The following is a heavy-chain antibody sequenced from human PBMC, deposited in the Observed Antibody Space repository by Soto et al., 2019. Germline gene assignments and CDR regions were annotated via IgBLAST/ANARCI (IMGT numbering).Heavy chain of an antibody. CDR3: ARGRYGDY. CDR1: GYTFTSYG. J-gene: IGHJ4*02. D-gene: IGHD1-1*01. CDR2: ISAHNDST. Sequence: QVHLVQSGAEVRKPGASVKVSCKGSGYTFTSYGIAWVRQAPGQGLEWMGWISAHNDSTNYAQKVQGRVTVTRDTSTSKAYMELRNLRSDDTAVYYCARGRYGDYWGQGALVTVSS. V-gene: IGHV1-18*01.